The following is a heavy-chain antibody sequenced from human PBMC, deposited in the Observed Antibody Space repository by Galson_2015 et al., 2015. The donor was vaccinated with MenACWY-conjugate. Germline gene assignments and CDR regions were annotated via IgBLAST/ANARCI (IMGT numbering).Heavy chain of an antibody. J-gene: IGHJ4*02. Sequence: ATLSLSCSVSGASISTDYWSWLRPPPGKGLEWIGYIHYSGSTKYNPSLKTRITMSLDTSENQFSLKLSSVTAADTAVYYCARWVAVKMIEYCGQGTLVTVSS. CDR3: ARWVAVKMIEY. V-gene: IGHV4-59*01. D-gene: IGHD6-19*01. CDR1: GASISTDY. CDR2: IHYSGST.